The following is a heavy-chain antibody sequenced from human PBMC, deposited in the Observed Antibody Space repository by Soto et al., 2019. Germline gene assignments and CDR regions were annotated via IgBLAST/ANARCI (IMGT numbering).Heavy chain of an antibody. D-gene: IGHD3-22*01. V-gene: IGHV4-34*12. CDR1: GGSFSGYY. J-gene: IGHJ4*02. CDR2: IIHSGST. Sequence: QVQLQQWGAGLLKPSETLSLTCAVYGGSFSGYYWSWIRQPPGKGLEWIGEIIHSGSTNYNPSLKSRVTISVDTSKNQFSLKLSSVTAADTAVYYCARSTYYDSSGSYLASGFDYWGQGTLVTVSS. CDR3: ARSTYYDSSGSYLASGFDY.